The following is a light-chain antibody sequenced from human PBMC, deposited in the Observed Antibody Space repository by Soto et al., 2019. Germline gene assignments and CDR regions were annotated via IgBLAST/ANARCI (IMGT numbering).Light chain of an antibody. CDR3: SSYTSSSTYV. CDR1: ISDVGAYKY. V-gene: IGLV2-14*01. J-gene: IGLJ1*01. Sequence: QSVLTQPSSLSGSPGQSITISCTGTISDVGAYKYVSWYQQDPGKAPKLLIYEVSNRPSGVSNRFSASKSGNTASLTISGLQAEDEADYYCSSYTSSSTYVFGTGTKVTVL. CDR2: EVS.